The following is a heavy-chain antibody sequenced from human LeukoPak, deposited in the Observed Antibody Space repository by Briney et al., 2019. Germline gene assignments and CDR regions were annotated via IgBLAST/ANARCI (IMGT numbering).Heavy chain of an antibody. D-gene: IGHD3-16*01. CDR3: ARVLGLAPFDY. Sequence: ASVKVSCKASGYTXTGYYMHWVRQAPGQGLESMGWINPNSGGTNYAQKFQGRVTMTRDTSISTAYMELSRLRSDDTAVYYCARVLGLAPFDYWGQGTLVTVSS. J-gene: IGHJ4*02. CDR1: GYTXTGYY. V-gene: IGHV1-2*02. CDR2: INPNSGGT.